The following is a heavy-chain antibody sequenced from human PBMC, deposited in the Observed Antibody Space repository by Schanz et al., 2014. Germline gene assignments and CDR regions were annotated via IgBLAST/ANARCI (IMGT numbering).Heavy chain of an antibody. CDR1: GITFSSHS. D-gene: IGHD2-15*01. CDR2: ITYNGGTI. V-gene: IGHV3-48*01. Sequence: EVHLVESGGGLVQPGGSLRLSCAASGITFSSHSFNWVRQAPGKGLEWISYITYNGGTIYYADSVKGRFTISRDNAKNSLYLEMNSLRAEDTALYYCARLDPYCRSGTCSRAFDFWGQGTLVTVSS. CDR3: ARLDPYCRSGTCSRAFDF. J-gene: IGHJ4*02.